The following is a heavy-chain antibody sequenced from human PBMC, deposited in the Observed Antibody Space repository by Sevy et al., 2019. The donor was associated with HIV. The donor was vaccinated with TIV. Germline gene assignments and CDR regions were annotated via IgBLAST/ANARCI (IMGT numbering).Heavy chain of an antibody. Sequence: GGSLRLSCAASGFSFSIYSVNWVRQAPGKGLEWVSFVGTTRNQIYYADSVRGRFTISRDNAKNSVYLQMTSLRDEDTAVYYCARGRHCGGSSCYSSWLDPWGQRTLVTVSS. CDR2: VGTTRNQI. V-gene: IGHV3-21*01. CDR3: ARGRHCGGSSCYSSWLDP. D-gene: IGHD2-15*01. CDR1: GFSFSIYS. J-gene: IGHJ5*02.